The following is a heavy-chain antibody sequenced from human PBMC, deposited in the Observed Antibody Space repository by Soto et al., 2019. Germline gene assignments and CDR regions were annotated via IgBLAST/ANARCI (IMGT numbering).Heavy chain of an antibody. D-gene: IGHD1-1*01. Sequence: PGGSLRLSCAASGFTFSSYSMNWVRQAPGKGLEWVSSISSSSSYIYYADSVKGRFTISRDNAKNSLYLQMNSLRAEDTAVYYCARDPPMKEERFPNWFDPWGQGTLVT. J-gene: IGHJ5*02. CDR2: ISSSSSYI. CDR3: ARDPPMKEERFPNWFDP. CDR1: GFTFSSYS. V-gene: IGHV3-21*01.